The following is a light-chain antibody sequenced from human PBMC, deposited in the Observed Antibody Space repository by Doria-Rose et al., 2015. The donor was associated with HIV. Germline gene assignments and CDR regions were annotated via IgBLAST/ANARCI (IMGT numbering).Light chain of an antibody. Sequence: EIVMTQSPATLSVSPGERATLSCRASQRVSTNLAWYQQHPGQAPRLLIYATSTRAGGVPARFSGSGSGTEFTLSISNIQSEDFALYYCQQYNTWLWTFGQGTKVEIK. V-gene: IGKV3-15*01. CDR2: ATS. CDR3: QQYNTWLWT. J-gene: IGKJ1*01. CDR1: QRVSTN.